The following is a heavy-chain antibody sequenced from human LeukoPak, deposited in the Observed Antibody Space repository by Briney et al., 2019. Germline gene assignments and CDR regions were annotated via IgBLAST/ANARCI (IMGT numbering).Heavy chain of an antibody. Sequence: SETLSLTCSVPGGPISSYYWSWIRQPPGKGLEWIGYIYDTGSINYNPSLKSRVTISVDTSKKQLSLRLTSVTAADTAVYYCARDRGVTGSFDYWGQGTLVTVSS. V-gene: IGHV4-59*01. CDR2: IYDTGSI. J-gene: IGHJ4*02. D-gene: IGHD3-10*01. CDR1: GGPISSYY. CDR3: ARDRGVTGSFDY.